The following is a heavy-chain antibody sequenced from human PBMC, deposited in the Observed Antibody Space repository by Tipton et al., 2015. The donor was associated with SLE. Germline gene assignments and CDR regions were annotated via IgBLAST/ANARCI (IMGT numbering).Heavy chain of an antibody. V-gene: IGHV4-31*03. CDR1: GDSISSTGHF. D-gene: IGHD4-17*01. J-gene: IGHJ4*02. Sequence: TLSLTCTVSGDSISSTGHFWGWIRQHPVKGLEWIGYIYHRGNTYYNPSLKSRVSMSVDTSRDQFSLKLSSVTAADTAVYYCARRDDYGDRRALDYWGQGTLVTVSS. CDR3: ARRDDYGDRRALDY. CDR2: IYHRGNT.